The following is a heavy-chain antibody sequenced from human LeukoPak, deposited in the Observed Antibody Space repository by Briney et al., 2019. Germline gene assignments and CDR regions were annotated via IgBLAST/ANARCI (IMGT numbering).Heavy chain of an antibody. V-gene: IGHV1-2*02. CDR2: INPNSGGT. Sequence: ASVKVSCKASGYTFPGYYMHWVRQSPGQGLEWMGWINPNSGGTNYAQKFQGRVTMTRETSISTAYMELSRLRSDDTAVYYCVRGGYYDILTGYLNYWGQGTLVTVSS. CDR1: GYTFPGYY. J-gene: IGHJ4*02. CDR3: VRGGYYDILTGYLNY. D-gene: IGHD3-9*01.